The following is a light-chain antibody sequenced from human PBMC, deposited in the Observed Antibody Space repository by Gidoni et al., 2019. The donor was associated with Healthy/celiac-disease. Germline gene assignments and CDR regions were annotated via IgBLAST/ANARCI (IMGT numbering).Light chain of an antibody. Sequence: EIVLTQSPATLSLSPGERATLSCRASQSVSSYLAWYQQKPGQAPRLLIYDASNRATGIPARFSGSGPGTDFTLIISSLEPEDFAVYYCQQRSNWHWTFXQXTKVEIK. CDR1: QSVSSY. V-gene: IGKV3D-11*02. CDR2: DAS. CDR3: QQRSNWHWT. J-gene: IGKJ1*01.